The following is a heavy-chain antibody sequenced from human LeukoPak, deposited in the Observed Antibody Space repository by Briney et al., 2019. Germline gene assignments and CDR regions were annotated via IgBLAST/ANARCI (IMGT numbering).Heavy chain of an antibody. D-gene: IGHD1-26*01. CDR1: GGSISSYY. Sequence: SETLSLTCTVSGGSISSYYWSWIRQPAGKGLEWIGRIYTSGSTNYNPSLKSRVTMSVDTSKNQFSLKLSSVTAADTAVYYCARGRSAALLRLMDVWGKGTTVTVSS. CDR3: ARGRSAALLRLMDV. CDR2: IYTSGST. J-gene: IGHJ6*03. V-gene: IGHV4-4*07.